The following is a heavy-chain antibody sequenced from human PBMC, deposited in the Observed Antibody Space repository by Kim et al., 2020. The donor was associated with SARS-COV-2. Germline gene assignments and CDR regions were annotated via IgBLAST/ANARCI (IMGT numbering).Heavy chain of an antibody. D-gene: IGHD3-22*01. J-gene: IGHJ4*02. CDR3: ARGGYYDSTGYNYFDY. V-gene: IGHV3-30*07. Sequence: VKGRFTISRDDAKNTLYLQMNSLRAEDTTVYYCARGGYYDSTGYNYFDYWGQGTLVTVSS.